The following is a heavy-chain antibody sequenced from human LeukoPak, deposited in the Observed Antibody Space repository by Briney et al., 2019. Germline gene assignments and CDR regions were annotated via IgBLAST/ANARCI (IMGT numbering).Heavy chain of an antibody. V-gene: IGHV4-59*08. CDR2: IYNSGST. Sequence: SETLSLTCTVSGGSISSFYWSWIRQPPGKGLEWIGYIYNSGSTNYSPSLKSRVTISVDTSKNQFSLKLSSVTAADTAVYYCARHGVYGDRADYWSQGTLVTVSS. J-gene: IGHJ4*02. D-gene: IGHD4-17*01. CDR1: GGSISSFY. CDR3: ARHGVYGDRADY.